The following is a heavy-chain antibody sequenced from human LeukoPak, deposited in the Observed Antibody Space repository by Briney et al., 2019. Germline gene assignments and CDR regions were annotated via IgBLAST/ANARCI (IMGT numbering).Heavy chain of an antibody. J-gene: IGHJ3*02. Sequence: ASVKVSCKASGYTFTSYAITWVRQAPGQGLEWMGWISSYNGNTNYAQKFQGRVTMTRDTSISTAYMELSRLRSDDTAVYYCAREWSPDAFDIWGQGTMVTVSS. V-gene: IGHV1-18*01. CDR2: ISSYNGNT. CDR3: AREWSPDAFDI. D-gene: IGHD2-8*01. CDR1: GYTFTSYA.